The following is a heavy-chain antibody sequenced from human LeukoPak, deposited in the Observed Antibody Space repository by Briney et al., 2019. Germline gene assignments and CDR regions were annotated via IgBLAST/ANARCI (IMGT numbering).Heavy chain of an antibody. CDR1: GYTFTSYG. CDR2: ISAYNGNT. V-gene: IGHV1-18*01. J-gene: IGHJ4*02. D-gene: IGHD6-6*01. Sequence: ASVKVSCKASGYTFTSYGISWVRQAPGQGLEWMGWISAYNGNTNYAQKFQGRVTMTRDTSISTAYMELSRLRYDDTAVYYCARERQDSSSSVDYWGQGTLVTVSS. CDR3: ARERQDSSSSVDY.